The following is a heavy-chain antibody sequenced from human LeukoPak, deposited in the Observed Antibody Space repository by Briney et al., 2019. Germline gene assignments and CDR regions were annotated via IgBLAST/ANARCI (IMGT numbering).Heavy chain of an antibody. Sequence: PGGSLRLSCAASGFTFSSYRMSWVRQAPGKGLEWVANIKQDGSEKYYVDSVKGRFTISRDNAKNSLYLQMNSLRAEDTAVYYCARRSCSGGSCYNAFDIWGQGTMVTVSS. V-gene: IGHV3-7*03. CDR3: ARRSCSGGSCYNAFDI. D-gene: IGHD2-15*01. CDR1: GFTFSSYR. J-gene: IGHJ3*02. CDR2: IKQDGSEK.